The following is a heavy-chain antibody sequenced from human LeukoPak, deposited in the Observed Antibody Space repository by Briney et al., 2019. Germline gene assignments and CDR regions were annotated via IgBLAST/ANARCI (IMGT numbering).Heavy chain of an antibody. CDR3: ARAPIVVVVATTAAFDI. CDR2: IYYSGGT. J-gene: IGHJ3*02. Sequence: PSETLSLTCTVSGGSISSGDYYWSWIRQPPGKGLEWIGYIYYSGGTYYNPSLKSRVTISVDTSKNQFSLKLSSVTAADTAVYYCARAPIVVVVATTAAFDIWGQGTMVTVSS. D-gene: IGHD2-15*01. V-gene: IGHV4-30-4*01. CDR1: GGSISSGDYY.